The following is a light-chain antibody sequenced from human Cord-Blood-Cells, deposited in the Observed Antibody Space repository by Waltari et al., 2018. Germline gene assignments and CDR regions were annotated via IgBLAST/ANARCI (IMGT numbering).Light chain of an antibody. CDR2: EGS. V-gene: IGLV2-23*01. Sequence: QPALTQPASVSGSPGPSIPISCTETSSDVGSYNLVSWYQQHPGKAPKLMIYEGSKRPSGVSNRFSGSKSGNTASLTISGLQAEDEADYYCCSYAGSSTFYVFGTGTKVTVL. CDR1: SSDVGSYNL. J-gene: IGLJ1*01. CDR3: CSYAGSSTFYV.